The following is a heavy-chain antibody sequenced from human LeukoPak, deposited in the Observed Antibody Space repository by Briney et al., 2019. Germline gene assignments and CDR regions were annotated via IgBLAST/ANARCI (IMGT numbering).Heavy chain of an antibody. CDR3: ARDTHLDGDYPPVGLFDY. CDR1: GFTFSSYA. J-gene: IGHJ4*02. V-gene: IGHV3-30-3*01. Sequence: GGSLRLSCAASGFTFSSYAMHWVRQAPGKGLEGVAVISYDGSNKYYADSVKGRFTISRDNSKNTLYLQMNSLRAEDTAVYYCARDTHLDGDYPPVGLFDYWGQGTLVTVSS. CDR2: ISYDGSNK. D-gene: IGHD4-17*01.